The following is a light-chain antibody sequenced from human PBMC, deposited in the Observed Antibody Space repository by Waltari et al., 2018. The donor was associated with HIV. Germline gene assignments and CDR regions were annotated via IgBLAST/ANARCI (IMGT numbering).Light chain of an antibody. Sequence: DIQMTQSPSSLSASVGDRITITCRASQGISNYLAWYQQKPGRVPQLLIYAVSTLQPGVPSRFAGSGIGTEFTLTISSLQPEDVAVYYCQKYNSPETFGQGTKVEIK. CDR2: AVS. CDR3: QKYNSPET. J-gene: IGKJ1*01. CDR1: QGISNY. V-gene: IGKV1-27*01.